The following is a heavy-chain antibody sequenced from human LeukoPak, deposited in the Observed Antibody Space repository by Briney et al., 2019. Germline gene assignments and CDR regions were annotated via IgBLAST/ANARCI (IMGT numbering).Heavy chain of an antibody. D-gene: IGHD3-22*01. V-gene: IGHV1-2*02. Sequence: ASVKVSCKASGYTFTGYYMHWVRQAPGQGLEWMGWINPNSGGTDYAQRFEGSVTMTTDMSITTAYMELNSLRSDDTAVYYCATGGGSSGYPDYWGQGPLVTVSS. CDR1: GYTFTGYY. J-gene: IGHJ4*02. CDR3: ATGGGSSGYPDY. CDR2: INPNSGGT.